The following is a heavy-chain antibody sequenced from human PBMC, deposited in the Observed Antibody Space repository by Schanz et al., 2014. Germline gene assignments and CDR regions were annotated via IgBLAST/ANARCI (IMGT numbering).Heavy chain of an antibody. Sequence: QVQLQQWGAGLLKPSETLSLSCAVYSGSFSGYYWSWIRQPPGKGLEWIGEINHSGSTNYNPSLKRRVTIPVDPAKNQFSLKLSSGTAADTAVYYCARGPDSTSADVTRGRRRYYFDYWGQGTLVTVSS. D-gene: IGHD6-13*01. J-gene: IGHJ4*02. V-gene: IGHV4-34*01. CDR1: SGSFSGYY. CDR3: ARGPDSTSADVTRGRRRYYFDY. CDR2: INHSGST.